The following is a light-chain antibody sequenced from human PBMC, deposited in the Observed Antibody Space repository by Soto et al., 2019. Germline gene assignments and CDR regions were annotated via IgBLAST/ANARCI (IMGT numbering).Light chain of an antibody. CDR3: QVWDITNDHKV. V-gene: IGLV3-21*02. CDR2: DDD. J-gene: IGLJ1*01. Sequence: SYELTQPPSVSVSPGQTATITCGAKDIASTSAHWYQQRPGQAPVLVVYDDDARPSGIPERFSGSNSGDTATLTISRVEPGDEADYYCQVWDITNDHKVFGTGTKVTVL. CDR1: DIASTS.